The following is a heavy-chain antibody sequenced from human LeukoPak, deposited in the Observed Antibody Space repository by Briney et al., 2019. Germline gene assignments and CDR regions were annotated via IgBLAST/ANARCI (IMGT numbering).Heavy chain of an antibody. J-gene: IGHJ4*02. CDR2: ISYDGSTK. V-gene: IGHV3-30*04. Sequence: GRSLGLSCAASGFTFSNYTMHWVRQAPGKGLEWVAVISYDGSTKYYADSVKGRFTISRDNSKNTLYLQMNSLRAEDTAVYYCAKNYYVDYWGQGTLVTVSS. CDR3: AKNYYVDY. D-gene: IGHD2/OR15-2a*01. CDR1: GFTFSNYT.